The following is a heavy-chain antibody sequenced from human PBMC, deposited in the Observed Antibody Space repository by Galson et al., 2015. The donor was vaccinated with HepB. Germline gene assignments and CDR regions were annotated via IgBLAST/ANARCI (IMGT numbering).Heavy chain of an antibody. D-gene: IGHD5-18*01. CDR3: AKDFGVVQLWFHFDY. CDR1: GFTFSSYG. J-gene: IGHJ4*02. Sequence: SLRLSCAASGFTFSSYGMHWVRQAPGKGLEWVAVISYDGSNKYYADSVKGRFTISRDNSKNTLYLQMNSLRAEDTAVYYCAKDFGVVQLWFHFDYWGQGTLVTVSS. V-gene: IGHV3-30*18. CDR2: ISYDGSNK.